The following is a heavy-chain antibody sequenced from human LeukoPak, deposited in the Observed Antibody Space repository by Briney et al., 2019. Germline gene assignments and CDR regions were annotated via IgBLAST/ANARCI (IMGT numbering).Heavy chain of an antibody. CDR2: ISINGGST. J-gene: IGHJ5*02. Sequence: PGGSLRLSCSASGTAFRTYAMHWVRQPPGKGLYYVSAISINGGSTYYADSVRGRFTISRDNSKNTLYLQMSSLRPDDTAVYYCVRTYDENPLGWFDPWGQGTLVTDSS. D-gene: IGHD5-12*01. CDR3: VRTYDENPLGWFDP. CDR1: GTAFRTYA. V-gene: IGHV3-64D*06.